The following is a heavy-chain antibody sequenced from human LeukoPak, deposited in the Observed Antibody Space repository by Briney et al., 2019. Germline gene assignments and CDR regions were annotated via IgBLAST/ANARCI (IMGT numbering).Heavy chain of an antibody. J-gene: IGHJ6*02. CDR3: AKDTCSGGSCYYYYGMDV. CDR1: GFGFNDAA. D-gene: IGHD2-15*01. V-gene: IGHV3-23*01. Sequence: PGGSLRLSCAASGFGFNDAAMTWVRQAPGKGLEWVSLISSSGANTYYADSVKGRFTISRDNSKNTLYLQMISLRAEDTAVYYCAKDTCSGGSCYYYYGMDVWGQGTTVTVSS. CDR2: ISSSGANT.